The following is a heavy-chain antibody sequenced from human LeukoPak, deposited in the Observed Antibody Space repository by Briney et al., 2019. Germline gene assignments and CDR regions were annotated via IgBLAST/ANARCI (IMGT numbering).Heavy chain of an antibody. V-gene: IGHV4-4*07. CDR2: IYTSGST. Sequence: SETLSLTCTVSGGSISSYYWSWIRQPAGKGLEWIGRIYTSGSTNYNPSLKSRVTMSVDTSKNQFSLKLSSVTAADTAVYYCARGMGGYSYADDYYYYYMDAWGKGTTVTVSS. CDR1: GGSISSYY. D-gene: IGHD5-18*01. J-gene: IGHJ6*03. CDR3: ARGMGGYSYADDYYYYYMDA.